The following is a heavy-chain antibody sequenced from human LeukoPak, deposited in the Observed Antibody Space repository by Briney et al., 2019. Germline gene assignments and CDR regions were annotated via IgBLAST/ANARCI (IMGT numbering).Heavy chain of an antibody. CDR1: GFTFNSAW. CDR3: TWSGLKIES. D-gene: IGHD3-3*01. CDR2: IKTETDGGTI. Sequence: GGSLRLSCAASGFTFNSAWMSWVRQAPGKGLEWVAQIKTETDGGTIDYAAPVKGRFTISRDGSKNMVFLQMNSLKTDDTALYYCTWSGLKIESWGQGTLVTVSS. J-gene: IGHJ4*02. V-gene: IGHV3-15*01.